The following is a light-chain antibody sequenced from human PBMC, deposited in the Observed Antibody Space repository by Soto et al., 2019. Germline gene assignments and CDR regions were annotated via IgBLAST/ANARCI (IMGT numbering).Light chain of an antibody. CDR3: QSYDSSLSGWV. Sequence: QSVLTQPPSVSGAPGQRVTISCTGSSSNIGAGYDVHWYQQLLGTAPKLLIYDNSNRPSGVPDRFSGSKSGTSASLAITGLQAEDEADYYCQSYDSSLSGWVFGGGTKLTVL. J-gene: IGLJ3*02. CDR1: SSNIGAGYD. V-gene: IGLV1-40*01. CDR2: DNS.